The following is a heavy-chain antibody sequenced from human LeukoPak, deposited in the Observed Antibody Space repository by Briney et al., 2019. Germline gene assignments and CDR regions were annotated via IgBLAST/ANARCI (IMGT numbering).Heavy chain of an antibody. CDR2: VYYSGHT. D-gene: IGHD3-10*01. V-gene: IGHV4-39*07. J-gene: IGHJ4*02. CDR1: GGSISSITYS. Sequence: PSETLSLTCTVSGGSISSITYSWGWIRQPPGKGLEWIGTVYYSGHTDYNPSLKSRVTISLDTSKNQFSLKLSSVTAADTAVYYCARTKFGETPFEYWGQGTLVTVSS. CDR3: ARTKFGETPFEY.